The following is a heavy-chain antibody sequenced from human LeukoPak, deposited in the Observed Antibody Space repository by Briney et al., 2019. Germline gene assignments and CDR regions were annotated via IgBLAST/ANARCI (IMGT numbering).Heavy chain of an antibody. CDR1: GYTFTGYY. Sequence: ASVKVSCKASGYTFTGYYMHWVRQAPGQGLEWMGWINPNSGGTNYAQKFQGRVTMTRDTSISTAYMELSRLRSDDTAVYYCARGRVYCSGGSCYSWSTIYFDYWGQGTLVTVSP. V-gene: IGHV1-2*02. D-gene: IGHD2-15*01. CDR3: ARGRVYCSGGSCYSWSTIYFDY. J-gene: IGHJ4*02. CDR2: INPNSGGT.